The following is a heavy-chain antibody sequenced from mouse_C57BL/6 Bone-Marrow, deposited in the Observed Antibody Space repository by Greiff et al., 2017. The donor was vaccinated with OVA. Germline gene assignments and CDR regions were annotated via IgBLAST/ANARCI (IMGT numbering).Heavy chain of an antibody. V-gene: IGHV1-47*01. D-gene: IGHD2-2*01. Sequence: VMLVESGAELVKPGASVKMSCKASGYTFTTYPIEWMKQNHGKSLEWIGNFHPYNDDTKYNEKFKGKATLTVEKSSSTVYLELSRLTSDDSAVYYCASGFGYVPFAYWGQGTLVTVSA. J-gene: IGHJ3*01. CDR3: ASGFGYVPFAY. CDR2: FHPYNDDT. CDR1: GYTFTTYP.